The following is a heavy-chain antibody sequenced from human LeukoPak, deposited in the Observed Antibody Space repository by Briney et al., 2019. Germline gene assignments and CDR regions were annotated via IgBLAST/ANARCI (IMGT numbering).Heavy chain of an antibody. CDR3: ATRRRCSSTSCREG. V-gene: IGHV3-7*01. J-gene: IGHJ4*02. Sequence: TGGSLRLSCAASGFTFGSYWMSWVRQAPGKGLEWVANIKQDGSEKYYVDSVKGRFTISRDNAKNTLYLQMNSLRAEDTAVYYCATRRRCSSTSCREGWGQGTLVTVSS. CDR1: GFTFGSYW. CDR2: IKQDGSEK. D-gene: IGHD2-2*01.